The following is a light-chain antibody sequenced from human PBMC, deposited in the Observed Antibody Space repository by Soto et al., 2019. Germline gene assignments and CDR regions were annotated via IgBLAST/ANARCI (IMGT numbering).Light chain of an antibody. J-gene: IGKJ5*01. V-gene: IGKV3-11*01. CDR1: QSVSSN. CDR2: DAS. Sequence: EIVLTQSPATLSLSPGARATLSCRASQSVSSNLAWYQQKPGQAPRLLIYDASNRATGIPARFSGSGSGTDFTLTISRLEPEDFAVYYCQRGDTFGQGTRLEIK. CDR3: QRGDT.